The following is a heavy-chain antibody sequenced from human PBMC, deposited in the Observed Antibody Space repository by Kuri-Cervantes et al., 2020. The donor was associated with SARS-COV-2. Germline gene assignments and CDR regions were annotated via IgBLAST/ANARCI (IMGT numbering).Heavy chain of an antibody. CDR1: GGSISSHY. D-gene: IGHD3-3*01. Sequence: GSLRLSCTVSGGSISSHYWSWIRQPPGKGLEWIGYIYYSGSTHYNPPLKNRVTISVDTSTNQFSLRLNSVSAADTALYYCARHRKIYDYWNGRGYFYYYMDVWGKGTTVTVSS. CDR3: ARHRKIYDYWNGRGYFYYYMDV. CDR2: IYYSGST. J-gene: IGHJ6*03. V-gene: IGHV4-59*08.